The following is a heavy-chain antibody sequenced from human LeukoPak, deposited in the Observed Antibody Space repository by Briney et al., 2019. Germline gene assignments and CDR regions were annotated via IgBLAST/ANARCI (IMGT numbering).Heavy chain of an antibody. V-gene: IGHV4-39*07. CDR2: VYYSGST. CDR1: GGSITSSSYY. CDR3: ARANSSGWYYYYYYYMDV. J-gene: IGHJ6*03. Sequence: SETLSLTCTVSGGSITSSSYYWGWIRQPPGKALEWIGSVYYSGSTYYNPSLKSRVTISVDTSKNQFSLKLSSVTAADTAVYYCARANSSGWYYYYYYYMDVWGKGTTVTVSS. D-gene: IGHD6-19*01.